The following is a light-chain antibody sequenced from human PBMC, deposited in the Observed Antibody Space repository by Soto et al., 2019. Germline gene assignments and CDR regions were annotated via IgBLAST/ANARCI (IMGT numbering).Light chain of an antibody. CDR3: QQYNNWPQT. Sequence: EIVMTQSTATLSVSPGERATLSCRASQSVSSNLAWYQQKPGQAPRLLIYGASTRATGIPARFSGRGSGTEFTLTISSLQSEDFAVYYCQQYNNWPQTFGQVTKVEIK. J-gene: IGKJ1*01. CDR2: GAS. V-gene: IGKV3-15*01. CDR1: QSVSSN.